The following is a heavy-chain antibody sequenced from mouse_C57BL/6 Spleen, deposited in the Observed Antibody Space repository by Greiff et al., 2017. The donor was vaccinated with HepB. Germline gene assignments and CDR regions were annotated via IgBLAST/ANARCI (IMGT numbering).Heavy chain of an antibody. V-gene: IGHV1-22*01. CDR3: ASKMVTGYFEI. CDR2: INPNNGGT. CDR1: GYTFTDYN. D-gene: IGHD2-2*01. J-gene: IGHJ1*03. Sequence: VQLKQSGPELVKPGASVKMSCKASGYTFTDYNMHWVKQSHGKSLEWIGYINPNNGGTSYNQKFKGKATLTVNKSSSTAYMELRSLTSEDSSVYYCASKMVTGYFEIWGTGTTVTVSS.